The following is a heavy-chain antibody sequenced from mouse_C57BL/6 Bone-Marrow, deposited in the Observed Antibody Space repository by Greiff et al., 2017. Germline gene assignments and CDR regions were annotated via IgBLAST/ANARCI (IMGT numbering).Heavy chain of an antibody. CDR1: GFTFSDYG. D-gene: IGHD4-1*01. CDR2: ISNLAYSI. V-gene: IGHV5-15*01. J-gene: IGHJ3*01. CDR3: ARKGGWDVFAY. Sequence: EVQGVESGGGLVQPGGSLKLSCAASGFTFSDYGMAWVRQAPRKGPEWVAFISNLAYSIYYADTVTGRFTISRENAKNTLYLEMSSLRSEDTAMYYCARKGGWDVFAYWGQGTLVTVSA.